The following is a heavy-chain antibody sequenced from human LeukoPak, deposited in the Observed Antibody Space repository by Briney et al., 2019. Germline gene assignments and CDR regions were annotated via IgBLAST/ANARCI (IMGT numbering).Heavy chain of an antibody. Sequence: ASVKVSCKASGYTFTGHYMHWVRQAPGQGLEWMGWINPNSGGTNYAQKFQGRVTMTRDTSISTAYMELSRLRSDDTAVYYCASVGYCSSTSCSPYNWFDPWGQGTLVTVSS. CDR3: ASVGYCSSTSCSPYNWFDP. V-gene: IGHV1-2*02. CDR1: GYTFTGHY. J-gene: IGHJ5*02. D-gene: IGHD2-2*03. CDR2: INPNSGGT.